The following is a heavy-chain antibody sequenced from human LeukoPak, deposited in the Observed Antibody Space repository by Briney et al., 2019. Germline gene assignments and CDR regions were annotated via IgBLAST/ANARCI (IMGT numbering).Heavy chain of an antibody. D-gene: IGHD2-15*01. CDR2: ISVYNGNT. V-gene: IGHV1-18*01. CDR1: GYTFNTYG. CDR3: ARDVGYCSAGICPSAPEIDY. J-gene: IGHJ4*02. Sequence: ASVKVSCKASGYTFNTYGITWVQQAPGQGLEWMGWISVYNGNTNYAQKFQGRVTMTTDTSTSTAYMELRSLRSDDTAVYYCARDVGYCSAGICPSAPEIDYWGQGTLVTVSS.